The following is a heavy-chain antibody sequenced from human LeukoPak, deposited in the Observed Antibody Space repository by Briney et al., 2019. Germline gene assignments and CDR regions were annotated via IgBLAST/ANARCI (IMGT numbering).Heavy chain of an antibody. D-gene: IGHD6-25*01. V-gene: IGHV3-53*01. Sequence: TGGSLRLSCVASAFTVRGNYMSWVRQAPGKGLEWVSVIYTGVSTYYADSVKGRFTISRDNSKNTVYLQINSLRAEDTAVYYCASYPATGAYFDYWGQGTLVTVSS. CDR2: IYTGVST. CDR3: ASYPATGAYFDY. J-gene: IGHJ4*02. CDR1: AFTVRGNY.